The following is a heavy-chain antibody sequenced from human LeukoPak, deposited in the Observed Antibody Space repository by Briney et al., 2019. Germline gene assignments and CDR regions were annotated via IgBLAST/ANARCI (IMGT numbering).Heavy chain of an antibody. D-gene: IGHD6-19*01. CDR3: ARGQGSSGSSSRPDY. CDR1: GFTFSSYD. Sequence: GRSLRLSCAASGFTFSSYDMHWVRQAPGKGLEWVAVISYDGSNKYYADSVKGRFTISRDNSKNTLYLQMNSLRAEDTAVYYCARGQGSSGSSSRPDYWGQGTLVTVSS. J-gene: IGHJ4*02. V-gene: IGHV3-30-3*01. CDR2: ISYDGSNK.